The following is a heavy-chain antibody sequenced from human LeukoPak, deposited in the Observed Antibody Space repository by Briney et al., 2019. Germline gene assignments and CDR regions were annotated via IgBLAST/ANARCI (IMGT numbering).Heavy chain of an antibody. CDR1: GGTFSSYA. V-gene: IGHV1-69*13. J-gene: IGHJ6*02. CDR2: IIPIFGTA. Sequence: VASVKVSCKASGGTFSSYAISWVRQAPGQGLEWMEGIIPIFGTAYYAQKFQGRVTITADESTSTAYMELSSLRSEDTAVYYRARVFRYGSRSYYPDFGYYYYGMDVWGQGTTVTVSS. D-gene: IGHD3-10*01. CDR3: ARVFRYGSRSYYPDFGYYYYGMDV.